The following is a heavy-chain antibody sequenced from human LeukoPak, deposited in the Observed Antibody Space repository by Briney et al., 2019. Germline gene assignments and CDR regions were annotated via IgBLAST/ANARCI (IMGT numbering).Heavy chain of an antibody. CDR1: GFTFSNYG. CDR2: ISGSGGST. V-gene: IGHV3-23*01. Sequence: GGSLRLSCAASGFTFSNYGMSWVRQAPGKGLEWVSAISGSGGSTYYADSVKGRFTISRDNSKNTLYLQMNSLRAEDTAVYYCARGPSGYHNTGVQGTLVTVSS. CDR3: ARGPSGYHNT. J-gene: IGHJ4*02. D-gene: IGHD5-12*01.